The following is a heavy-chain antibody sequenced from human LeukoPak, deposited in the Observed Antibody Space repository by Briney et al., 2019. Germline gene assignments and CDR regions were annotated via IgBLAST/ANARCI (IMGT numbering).Heavy chain of an antibody. J-gene: IGHJ3*02. CDR1: GFTFRNFW. CDR2: IDNDGSNT. D-gene: IGHD3-10*01. CDR3: ARGGYNHGFDI. Sequence: QPGGSLRLSCAASGFTFRNFWIHWVGQAPGQGLVWVSRIDNDGSNTIYADSVKGRFTISRDNAKNMLYLQMNSLRVEDTAVYYCARGGYNHGFDIWGQGTMVTVSP. V-gene: IGHV3-74*01.